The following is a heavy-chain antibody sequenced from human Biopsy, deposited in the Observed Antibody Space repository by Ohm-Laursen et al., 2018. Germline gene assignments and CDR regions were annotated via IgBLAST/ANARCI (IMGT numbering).Heavy chain of an antibody. CDR3: ARDSTINTVTTADY. D-gene: IGHD4-11*01. V-gene: IGHV3-33*08. CDR1: KFTVRTNS. J-gene: IGHJ4*02. CDR2: IWYDGSNK. Sequence: SLRLSCAASKFTVRTNSMSWVRLAPGKGLEWLAVIWYDGSNKYYGDSVQGRFTISRDNSKNTVYLQMNSLRAEDTAIYYCARDSTINTVTTADYWGQGTLVTVSS.